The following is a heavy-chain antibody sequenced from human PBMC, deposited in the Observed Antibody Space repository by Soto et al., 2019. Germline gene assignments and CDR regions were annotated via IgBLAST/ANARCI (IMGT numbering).Heavy chain of an antibody. J-gene: IGHJ4*02. CDR1: GFTFSTYA. Sequence: EVQLVESGGGLVQPGGSLRLSCAASGFTFSTYAMNWVRQAPGKGLEWVSYIGPYSDSMSYADSVRGRFTISRDNAKNSLYLQMNSLTAEDTAVYYCAREIDYDSGGFCHDYWGQGVLVTVSS. CDR2: IGPYSDSM. V-gene: IGHV3-48*01. CDR3: AREIDYDSGGFCHDY. D-gene: IGHD3-22*01.